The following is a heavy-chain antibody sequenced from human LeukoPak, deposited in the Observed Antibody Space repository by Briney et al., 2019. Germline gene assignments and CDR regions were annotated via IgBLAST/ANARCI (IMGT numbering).Heavy chain of an antibody. J-gene: IGHJ3*02. CDR3: ATTESSPGAFDI. CDR1: GFTFSGYG. Sequence: GGSLRLSCAASGFTFSGYGMHWVRQAPGKGLEWVAVIWYGGSNKYYADSVKGRFTISRDNSKNTLYLQMISLRAEDTAVYYCATTESSPGAFDIWGQGTMVTVSS. V-gene: IGHV3-33*08. CDR2: IWYGGSNK. D-gene: IGHD6-13*01.